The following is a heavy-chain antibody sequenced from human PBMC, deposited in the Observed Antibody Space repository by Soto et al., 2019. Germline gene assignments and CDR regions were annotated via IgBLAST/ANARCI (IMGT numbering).Heavy chain of an antibody. J-gene: IGHJ5*01. V-gene: IGHV5-51*01. CDR3: ARLVSLLQPIDS. CDR2: IFPRGFDI. CDR1: GYTFTNYW. D-gene: IGHD4-4*01. Sequence: GESPKISFQTYGYTFTNYWIDWVRQMPGGGLEWLWLIFPRGFDIRYRTSFEGQFTISADRSTATAFLTWSSLGASDRAPYFCARLVSLLQPIDSWGQGTPVTVSS.